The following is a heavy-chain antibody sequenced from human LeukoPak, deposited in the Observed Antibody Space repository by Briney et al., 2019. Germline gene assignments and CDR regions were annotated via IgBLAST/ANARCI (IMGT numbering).Heavy chain of an antibody. CDR3: ARDGNLVRGVTFHNNGMDL. CDR1: GHTFTSYD. CDR2: MNPNSGNT. D-gene: IGHD3-10*01. J-gene: IGHJ6*02. V-gene: IGHV1-8*01. Sequence: ASVKLSCKASGHTFTSYDINWVRQATGQGLEWMGWMNPNSGNTGYAQKFQGRVTMTTDTSTSTVYMELRSLRSDDTAVYYCARDGNLVRGVTFHNNGMDLWGHGTTVTVSS.